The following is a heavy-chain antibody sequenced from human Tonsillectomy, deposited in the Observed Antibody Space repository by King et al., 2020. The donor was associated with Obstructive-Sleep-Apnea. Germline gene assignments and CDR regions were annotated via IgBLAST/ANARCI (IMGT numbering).Heavy chain of an antibody. Sequence: VQLVESGAEVKKPGASVKVSCKTSGYTFTSYNINWVRQDPGQGLEWMGWSSAYNSNNNYAQKFQGRVTMTTDTSTRTAYMELGSLRSDDTAVYYCARQTAGYYYYGMDVWGQGTTVTVSS. J-gene: IGHJ6*02. V-gene: IGHV1-18*01. CDR2: SSAYNSNN. CDR3: ARQTAGYYYYGMDV. CDR1: GYTFTSYN. D-gene: IGHD1-1*01.